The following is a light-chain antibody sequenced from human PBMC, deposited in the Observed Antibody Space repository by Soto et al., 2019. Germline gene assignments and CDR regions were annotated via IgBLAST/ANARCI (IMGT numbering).Light chain of an antibody. V-gene: IGKV1-39*01. J-gene: IGKJ5*01. CDR3: QQSYSTLIT. CDR2: AAS. CDR1: QSISSY. Sequence: DIPMTQSPSSLSASVGDRVTITCRASQSISSYLNWYQQKPGKAPKLLIYAASILQSGVPSRFSGSGSGTDFTLTISSLQPEDFATYYCQQSYSTLITFGQGTRLEIK.